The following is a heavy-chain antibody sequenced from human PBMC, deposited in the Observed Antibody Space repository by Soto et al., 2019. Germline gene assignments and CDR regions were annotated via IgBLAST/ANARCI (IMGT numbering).Heavy chain of an antibody. D-gene: IGHD4-17*01. CDR2: IWHDGTNK. Sequence: QVQLMESGGGVVQPGRSLRLSCAASGFTFSTYGMHWVRQAPGKGLEWVAVIWHDGTNKHYADSVKGRFTISRDNSKNTVFLQMNSLRSEDTGAYYCAQGDDYGDGGDAFDVWGQGTIVTVSS. CDR3: AQGDDYGDGGDAFDV. V-gene: IGHV3-33*01. J-gene: IGHJ3*01. CDR1: GFTFSTYG.